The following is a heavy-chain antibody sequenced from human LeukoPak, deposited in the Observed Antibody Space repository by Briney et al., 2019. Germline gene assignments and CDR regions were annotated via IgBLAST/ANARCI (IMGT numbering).Heavy chain of an antibody. V-gene: IGHV3-23*01. CDR1: GFTFSSYA. J-gene: IGHJ4*02. Sequence: GGSLRLSCAASGFTFSSYAMSWVRQAPGKGLEWVSAISGSGGSTYYADSVKGRFTISRDNSKNTLYLQMNSLRAEDTAVYYCAKPPLSDYYDSSGYYYFDYWGQGTLVTVSS. CDR2: ISGSGGST. D-gene: IGHD3-22*01. CDR3: AKPPLSDYYDSSGYYYFDY.